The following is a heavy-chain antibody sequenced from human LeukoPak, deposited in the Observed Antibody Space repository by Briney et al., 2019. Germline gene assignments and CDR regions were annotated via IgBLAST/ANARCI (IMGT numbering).Heavy chain of an antibody. V-gene: IGHV3-23*01. CDR2: ISGSSGYT. J-gene: IGHJ4*02. D-gene: IGHD2-21*02. CDR1: GFTFSSYA. Sequence: PGGSLGLSCVASGFTFSSYAMSWVRQAPGKGLEWVSTISGSSGYTYYADSVKGRFTMSRDNSKNTLYLQMNSLRDEDTAVYYCAKRLNTYFDYWGQGTLVTVSA. CDR3: AKRLNTYFDY.